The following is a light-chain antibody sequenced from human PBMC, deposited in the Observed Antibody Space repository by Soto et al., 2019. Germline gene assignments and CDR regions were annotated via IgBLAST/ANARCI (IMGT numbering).Light chain of an antibody. CDR2: AAS. Sequence: DIQLTQSPSFLSASVGDRVTITCRASQGISSYLAWYQQKTGTAPKLMIYAASTLQRGVPSRFSGSGSGTEFTLTISSLQPEDFATYYCQQCNSYPYTFGQGTKLEI. CDR1: QGISSY. CDR3: QQCNSYPYT. V-gene: IGKV1-9*01. J-gene: IGKJ2*01.